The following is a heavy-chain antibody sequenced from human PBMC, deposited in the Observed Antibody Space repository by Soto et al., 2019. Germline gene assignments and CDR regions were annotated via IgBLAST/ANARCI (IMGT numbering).Heavy chain of an antibody. CDR1: GFTFSSYS. Sequence: PGGSLRLSCAASGFTFSSYSMNWVRQAPGKGLEWVSSISSSSSYIYYADSVKGRFTISRDNAKNSLYLQMNSLRAEDTAVYYCARDRVADKNYDSSGNDGMDVWGRGTTVTVSS. J-gene: IGHJ6*02. D-gene: IGHD3-22*01. V-gene: IGHV3-21*01. CDR3: ARDRVADKNYDSSGNDGMDV. CDR2: ISSSSSYI.